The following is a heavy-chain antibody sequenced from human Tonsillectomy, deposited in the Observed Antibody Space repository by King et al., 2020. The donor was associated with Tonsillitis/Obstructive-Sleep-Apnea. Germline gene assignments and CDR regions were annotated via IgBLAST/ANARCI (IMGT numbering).Heavy chain of an antibody. CDR3: TADRIQPLHVNYYYYMDV. D-gene: IGHD5-18*01. CDR1: GFTFINAW. Sequence: VQLVESGEGLVKPGESLRLSCAASGFTFINAWMSWVRQAPGKGLEWVGRIKSKIDGGTTDYAAPVKGRFTISRDDSKNTLYLQIKSLKTEDTAVYYCTADRIQPLHVNYYYYMDVWGKGTTVTVSS. J-gene: IGHJ6*03. V-gene: IGHV3-15*01. CDR2: IKSKIDGGTT.